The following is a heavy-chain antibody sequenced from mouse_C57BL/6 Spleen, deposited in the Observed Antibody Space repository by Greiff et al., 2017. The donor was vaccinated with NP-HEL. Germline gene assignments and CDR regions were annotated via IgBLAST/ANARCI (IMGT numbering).Heavy chain of an antibody. CDR2: IYPGSGNT. CDR3: ARSDSYYAMDY. CDR1: GYTFTDYY. J-gene: IGHJ4*01. V-gene: IGHV1-76*01. Sequence: VQLQQSGAELVRPGASVTLSCKASGYTFTDYYINWVKQRPGQGLEWIARIYPGSGNTYYNEKFKGKATLTAEKSSSTAYMQLSSLTSEDSAVYFCARSDSYYAMDYWGQGTSVTVSS.